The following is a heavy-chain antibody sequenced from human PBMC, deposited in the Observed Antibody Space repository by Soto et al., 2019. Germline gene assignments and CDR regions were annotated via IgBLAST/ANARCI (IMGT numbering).Heavy chain of an antibody. CDR3: TSSQSSAI. Sequence: GGSLRLSCAASGFTFSTAWMNWVRQAPGKGLEWVGRIATKTDGGTTDYAAPVKGRFTISRDDSKSTLFLQMNSLKTEDTALYYCTSSQSSAIWAQGALVPVSS. V-gene: IGHV3-15*07. D-gene: IGHD6-13*01. CDR1: GFTFSTAW. CDR2: IATKTDGGTT. J-gene: IGHJ4*02.